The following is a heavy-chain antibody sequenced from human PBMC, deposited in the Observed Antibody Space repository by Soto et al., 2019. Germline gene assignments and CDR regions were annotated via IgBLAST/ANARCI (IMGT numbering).Heavy chain of an antibody. CDR2: INQDGGVT. J-gene: IGHJ4*02. CDR3: ARYYRGGDRYFFAS. Sequence: GGSLRLSCVASGFTFISSFMGWIRQASGKGLEWVANINQDGGVTYYVDSVEGRFTISRDNTKDSLYLQMNSLRGEDTAIYYCARYYRGGDRYFFASWGQGTPVTVSS. V-gene: IGHV3-7*03. D-gene: IGHD2-21*02. CDR1: GFTFISSF.